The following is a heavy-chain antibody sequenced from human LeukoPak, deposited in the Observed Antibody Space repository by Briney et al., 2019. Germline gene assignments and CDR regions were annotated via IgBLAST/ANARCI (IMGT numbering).Heavy chain of an antibody. CDR1: GFTFSSYW. V-gene: IGHV3-7*01. CDR3: AREAGTADF. J-gene: IGHJ4*02. CDR2: IKQDGSER. D-gene: IGHD6-13*01. Sequence: GGSLRLSCAASGFTFSSYWMSWVRQAPGKGLEWVANIKQDGSERYYVDSVKGRFTISRDNANNSLSLQMNSLRAEDTAVYYCAREAGTADFWGQGTLVTVSS.